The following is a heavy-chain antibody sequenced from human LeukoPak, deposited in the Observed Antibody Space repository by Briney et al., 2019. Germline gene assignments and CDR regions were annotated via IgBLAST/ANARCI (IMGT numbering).Heavy chain of an antibody. Sequence: KPGGSLRLSCAASGFTFSNAWMSWVRQAPGKGLEWVGRIKSKTDGGTTDYAAPVKGRFTISRDDSKNTLYLQMNGLKTEDTAVYYCTTDPIGPWVATITNFDYWGQGTLVTVSS. CDR1: GFTFSNAW. D-gene: IGHD5-12*01. J-gene: IGHJ4*02. CDR3: TTDPIGPWVATITNFDY. CDR2: IKSKTDGGTT. V-gene: IGHV3-15*01.